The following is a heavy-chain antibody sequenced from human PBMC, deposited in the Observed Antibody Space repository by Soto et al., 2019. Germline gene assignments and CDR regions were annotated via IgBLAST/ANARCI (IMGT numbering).Heavy chain of an antibody. V-gene: IGHV4-39*01. J-gene: IGHJ4*02. D-gene: IGHD3-10*01. CDR2: IYSGGST. CDR1: GGSISSDSYY. CDR3: ASRVYGAPL. Sequence: SETLSLTCTVSGGSISSDSYYWGWIRQPPGKGLEWIGSIYSGGSTYYNPSLKSRVTISVDTSKNQFSLKLSSVTAADTAVYYCASRVYGAPLWGQGTLVTVSS.